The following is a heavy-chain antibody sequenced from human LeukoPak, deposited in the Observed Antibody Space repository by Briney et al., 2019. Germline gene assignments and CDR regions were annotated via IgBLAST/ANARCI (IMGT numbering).Heavy chain of an antibody. CDR1: GDSISRES. Sequence: SETLSLTCTVSGDSISRESWSWIRQAPGKGLECIGYSYDSWRMNYNPSLQSRVTISLDTSKNRLSLQLSSVTAADTAVYYCARRIQLWSYWHFDLWGRGTLVTVTS. J-gene: IGHJ2*01. CDR2: SYDSWRM. V-gene: IGHV4-4*08. D-gene: IGHD1-1*01. CDR3: ARRIQLWSYWHFDL.